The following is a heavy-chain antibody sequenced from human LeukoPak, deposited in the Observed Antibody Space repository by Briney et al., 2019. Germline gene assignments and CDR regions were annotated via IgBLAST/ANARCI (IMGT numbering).Heavy chain of an antibody. J-gene: IGHJ5*02. CDR1: GYIFTTYW. V-gene: IGHV5-51*01. Sequence: GESLKISCQGSGYIFTTYWIGWVRQMPGKGLEWMGNIYPGDSDTRYSPSFKGQVTISADKSISTAYLQWSSLKASGTAMYYRARREAAAGTWWFDPWGQGTLVTVSS. CDR2: IYPGDSDT. CDR3: ARREAAAGTWWFDP. D-gene: IGHD6-13*01.